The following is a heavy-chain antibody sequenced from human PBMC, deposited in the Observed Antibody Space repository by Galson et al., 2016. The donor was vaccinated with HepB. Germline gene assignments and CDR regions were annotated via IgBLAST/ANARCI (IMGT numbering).Heavy chain of an antibody. V-gene: IGHV3-33*01. J-gene: IGHJ4*02. D-gene: IGHD6-19*01. CDR1: GFTFSSYG. CDR3: AVSSGWRPEFDY. Sequence: SLRLSCAASGFTFSSYGMHWVRQAPGKGLEWVAVIWCDGSNKYYADSVKGRFTISRDNSKNTLYLQMNSLRAEDTAVYYCAVSSGWRPEFDYWGQGTLVTVSS. CDR2: IWCDGSNK.